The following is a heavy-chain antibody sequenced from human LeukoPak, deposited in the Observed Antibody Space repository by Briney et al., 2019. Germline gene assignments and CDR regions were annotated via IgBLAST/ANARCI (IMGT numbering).Heavy chain of an antibody. CDR2: ISSSSSYI. CDR1: GFTFSSYS. V-gene: IGHV3-21*01. Sequence: PGGSLRLSCAASGFTFSSYSMNWVRQAPGKGREWVSSISSSSSYIYYADSVKGRFTISRDNAKNSLYLQMNSLRAEDTAVYYCARGLSGGYLFDYWGQGTLVTVSS. J-gene: IGHJ4*02. D-gene: IGHD2-15*01. CDR3: ARGLSGGYLFDY.